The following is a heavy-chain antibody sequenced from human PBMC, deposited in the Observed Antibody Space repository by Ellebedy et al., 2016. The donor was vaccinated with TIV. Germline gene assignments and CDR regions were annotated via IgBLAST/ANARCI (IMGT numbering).Heavy chain of an antibody. CDR1: GASLSSAY. V-gene: IGHV4-4*07. D-gene: IGHD2-2*01. J-gene: IGHJ3*02. Sequence: MPSETLSLTCTVSGASLSSAYWSRIRQSAGKGLEWIGRIYTSGNTNYNPSLKSRATISVDTSKNQFSLKMNSVTAADTAVYFCARPTYCSSTTCSGAFEIWGRGTAVTVSS. CDR2: IYTSGNT. CDR3: ARPTYCSSTTCSGAFEI.